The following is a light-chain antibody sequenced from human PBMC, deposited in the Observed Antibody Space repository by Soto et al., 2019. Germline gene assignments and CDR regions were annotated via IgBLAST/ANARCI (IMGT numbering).Light chain of an antibody. CDR3: QVWDNNGDHPYV. CDR2: HDS. CDR1: IIGSKS. Sequence: SYELTQPPSVSVAPGQTARINCGGNIIGSKSVHWYQQKPGQAPVLVVYHDSDRPSGIPERFSGSNSGNTATLTISRVEAGDEADYYCQVWDNNGDHPYVFGTGTKLTVL. V-gene: IGLV3-21*02. J-gene: IGLJ1*01.